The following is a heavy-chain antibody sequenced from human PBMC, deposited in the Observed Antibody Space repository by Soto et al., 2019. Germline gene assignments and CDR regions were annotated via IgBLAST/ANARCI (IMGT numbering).Heavy chain of an antibody. Sequence: QVQLVQSGAEVKKPGASVKVSCKASGYTFTSYAMHWVRQAPGQRLEWMGWINASSGNTNYSQKVQGRVTMTRDTSASTADMELRSLRSEDTAVYCCARNVGATGDWGQGTLVTVSS. V-gene: IGHV1-3*01. CDR2: INASSGNT. CDR3: ARNVGATGD. CDR1: GYTFTSYA. D-gene: IGHD1-26*01. J-gene: IGHJ4*01.